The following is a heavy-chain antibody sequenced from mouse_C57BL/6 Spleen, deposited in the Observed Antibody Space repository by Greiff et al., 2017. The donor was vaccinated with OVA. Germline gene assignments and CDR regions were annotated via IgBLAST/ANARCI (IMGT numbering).Heavy chain of an antibody. CDR1: GYSFTGYY. CDR3: ARGGVYYYGSRTARYFDV. Sequence: VQLKESGPELVKPGASVKISCKASGYSFTGYYMNWVKQSPEKSLEWIGEINPSTGGTTYNQKFKAKATLTVDKSSSTAYMQLKSLTSEDSAVYYCARGGVYYYGSRTARYFDVWGTGTTVTVSS. J-gene: IGHJ1*03. D-gene: IGHD1-1*01. V-gene: IGHV1-42*01. CDR2: INPSTGGT.